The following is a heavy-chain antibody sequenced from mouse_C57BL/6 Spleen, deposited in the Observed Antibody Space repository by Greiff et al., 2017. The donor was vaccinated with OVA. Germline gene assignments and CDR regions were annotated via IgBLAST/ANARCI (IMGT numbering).Heavy chain of an antibody. D-gene: IGHD2-1*01. CDR1: GFNIKNTY. Sequence: VQLQQSVAELVRPGASVKLSCTASGFNIKNTYMHWVKQRPEQGLEWIGRIDPANGNTKYAPKFQGKATITADTSSNTAYLQLSSLTSEDTAIYYGARYGNYGARSYYFDYWGQGTTLTVSS. V-gene: IGHV14-3*01. CDR3: ARYGNYGARSYYFDY. J-gene: IGHJ2*01. CDR2: IDPANGNT.